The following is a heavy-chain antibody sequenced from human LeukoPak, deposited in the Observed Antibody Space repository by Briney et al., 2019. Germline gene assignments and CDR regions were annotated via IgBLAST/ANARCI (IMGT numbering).Heavy chain of an antibody. CDR3: ARDSIIVGATGGVDY. V-gene: IGHV3-11*06. Sequence: KTGGSLSLSCALSGFPLSHYYMSCIRGSPGKALEGVSSISSSSSYIYFAVSVEGRFIISRENAKNSLYLQMNSQRAEHTAGYFCARDSIIVGATGGVDYWGQGTLVTVS. CDR1: GFPLSHYY. D-gene: IGHD1-26*01. CDR2: ISSSSSYI. J-gene: IGHJ4*02.